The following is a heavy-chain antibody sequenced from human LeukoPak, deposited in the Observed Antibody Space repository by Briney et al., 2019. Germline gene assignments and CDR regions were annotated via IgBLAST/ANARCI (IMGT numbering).Heavy chain of an antibody. V-gene: IGHV3-23*01. CDR3: AKGPWFGES. CDR1: GFTFSSYG. CDR2: ISGSGDST. J-gene: IGHJ5*02. Sequence: GGSLSLSCAAFGFTFSSYGMNWVRQAPGKWLEWVSFISGSGDSTAFADSVKGRFTISRDNSKNTLYLQMNSLRAEDTAVYFCAKGPWFGESWGQGTLVTVSS. D-gene: IGHD3-10*01.